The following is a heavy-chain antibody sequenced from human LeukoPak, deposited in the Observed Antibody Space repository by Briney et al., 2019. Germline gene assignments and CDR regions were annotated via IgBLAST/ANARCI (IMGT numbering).Heavy chain of an antibody. V-gene: IGHV4-59*01. D-gene: IGHD3-3*01. CDR2: IYYSGST. Sequence: SETLSLTCTVSGGSISSYYWSWIRQPPGKGLEWIGYIYYSGSTNYNPSLKSRVTISVDTSKNQFSLKLSSVTAADTAVYYCATARWHGVVRFDYWGQGTLVTVSS. J-gene: IGHJ4*02. CDR1: GGSISSYY. CDR3: ATARWHGVVRFDY.